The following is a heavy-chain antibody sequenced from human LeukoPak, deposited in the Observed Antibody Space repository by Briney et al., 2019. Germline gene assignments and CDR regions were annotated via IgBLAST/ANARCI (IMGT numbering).Heavy chain of an antibody. CDR3: ARLPSPYSSSWYGVGAFDI. CDR1: GGSISSSSYY. J-gene: IGHJ3*02. CDR2: IYYSGST. Sequence: PSETLSLTCTVSGGSISSSSYYWGWIRQPPGKGLEWIGSIYYSGSTYYNPSLKSRVTISVDTSKNQFSLKLSSVTAADTAVYYCARLPSPYSSSWYGVGAFDIWGQGTMVTVSS. V-gene: IGHV4-39*01. D-gene: IGHD6-13*01.